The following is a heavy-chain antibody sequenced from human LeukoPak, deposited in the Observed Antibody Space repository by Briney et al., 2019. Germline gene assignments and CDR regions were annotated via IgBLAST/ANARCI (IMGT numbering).Heavy chain of an antibody. Sequence: PSETLSLTCTVSGGSISSSSYYWGWIRQPPGKGLEWIGSIYCSGSTYYNPSLKSRVTISVDTSKNQFSLKLSSVTAADTAVYYCARAYGGNSQYFQHWGQGTLVTVSS. V-gene: IGHV4-39*07. D-gene: IGHD4-23*01. CDR3: ARAYGGNSQYFQH. J-gene: IGHJ1*01. CDR1: GGSISSSSYY. CDR2: IYCSGST.